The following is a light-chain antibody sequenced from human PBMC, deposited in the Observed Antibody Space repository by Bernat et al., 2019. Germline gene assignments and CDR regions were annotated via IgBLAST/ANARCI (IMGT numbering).Light chain of an antibody. J-gene: IGLJ3*02. CDR1: PLPKQY. CDR3: QSADSSGTFEV. CDR2: RDT. Sequence: SYELIQPPSVSVSPGQTARITCSGDPLPKQYAFWYQQKSGQAPVLLIYRDTVRPSGIPERFSGSSSGTTVTLTISGVQAEDEADYYCQSADSSGTFEVFGGGTKLTVL. V-gene: IGLV3-25*03.